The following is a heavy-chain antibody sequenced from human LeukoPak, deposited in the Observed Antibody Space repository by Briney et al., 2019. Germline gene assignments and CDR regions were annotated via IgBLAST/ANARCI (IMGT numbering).Heavy chain of an antibody. CDR3: ARDRVVPAAIGSYYYYYMDV. Sequence: SETLSLTCTVSGVSISSGSYYWSWIRQPAGKGLEWIGRIYTSGSTNYNPSLKSRVTISVDTSKNQFSLKLSSVTAADTAVYYCARDRVVPAAIGSYYYYYMDVWGKGTTVTVSS. D-gene: IGHD2-2*02. CDR1: GVSISSGSYY. V-gene: IGHV4-61*02. CDR2: IYTSGST. J-gene: IGHJ6*03.